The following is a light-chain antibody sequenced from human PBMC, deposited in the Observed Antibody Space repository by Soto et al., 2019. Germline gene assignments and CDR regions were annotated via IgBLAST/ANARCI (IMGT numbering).Light chain of an antibody. V-gene: IGLV2-14*01. CDR2: DVS. CDR1: SSDVCGYNY. J-gene: IGLJ2*01. CDR3: NSYTASNTLV. Sequence: QSALTQPASVSGSPGQSITISCTGTSSDVCGYNYVSWFQQHPGQAPKLMIFDVSNRPSGVSNRFSGSKSGNTASLSISGLQAEDEADYYCNSYTASNTLVFGGGTKLTVL.